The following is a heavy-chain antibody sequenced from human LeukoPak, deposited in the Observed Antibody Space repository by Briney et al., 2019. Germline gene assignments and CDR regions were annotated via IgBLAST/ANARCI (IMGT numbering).Heavy chain of an antibody. V-gene: IGHV3-7*01. D-gene: IGHD3-3*02. Sequence: SGGSLRLSCGASGFTFSNYWMTWVRQAPRKGLEWVANIDQDGSAKYYVGSVKGRFTISRDNAKKSLYLQTNSLRVDDTAVYHCATDSFSISSISLPGADAFDIWGQGTMVTVSS. CDR1: GFTFSNYW. J-gene: IGHJ3*02. CDR3: ATDSFSISSISLPGADAFDI. CDR2: IDQDGSAK.